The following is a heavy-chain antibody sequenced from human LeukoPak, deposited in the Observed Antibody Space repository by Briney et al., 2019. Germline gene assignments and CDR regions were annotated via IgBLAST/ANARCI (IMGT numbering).Heavy chain of an antibody. CDR3: ASSRGDYYDSSGYYLDY. D-gene: IGHD3-22*01. CDR2: IYDGGST. CDR1: GGSVNSYY. J-gene: IGHJ4*02. Sequence: PSETLSLTCTVSGGSVNSYYLSWIRQPAGKTLEWIGRIYDGGSTNYNPSLKSRVTMSVDTSKNQISLKLKSVTAADTAVYYCASSRGDYYDSSGYYLDYWGQGTLVTVSS. V-gene: IGHV4-4*07.